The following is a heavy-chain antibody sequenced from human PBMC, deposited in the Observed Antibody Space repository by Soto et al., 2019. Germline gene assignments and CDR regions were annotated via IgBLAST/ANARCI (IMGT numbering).Heavy chain of an antibody. V-gene: IGHV4-34*01. CDR2: INHSGST. Sequence: QVQLQQWGAGLLKPSETLSLTCAVYGGSFSGYYWRWIRQPPGKGLEWIGEINHSGSTNYNPSLKSRVTISVDTSKNQFSLKLSSVTAADTAVYYCARGGGYDTLNWFDPWGQGTLVTVSS. CDR3: ARGGGYDTLNWFDP. J-gene: IGHJ5*02. D-gene: IGHD3-22*01. CDR1: GGSFSGYY.